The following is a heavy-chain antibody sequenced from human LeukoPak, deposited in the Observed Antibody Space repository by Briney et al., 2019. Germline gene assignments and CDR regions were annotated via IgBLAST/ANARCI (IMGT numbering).Heavy chain of an antibody. CDR3: TTVEGSYYDILTGPGTFDY. CDR2: IKSKTDGGTT. Sequence: PGGSLRLSCAASGFTFSNAWMSWARQAPGKGLEWVGRIKSKTDGGTTDYAAPVKGRFTISRDDSKNALYLQMNSLKTEDTAVYYCTTVEGSYYDILTGPGTFDYWGQGTLVTVSS. CDR1: GFTFSNAW. D-gene: IGHD3-9*01. J-gene: IGHJ4*02. V-gene: IGHV3-15*01.